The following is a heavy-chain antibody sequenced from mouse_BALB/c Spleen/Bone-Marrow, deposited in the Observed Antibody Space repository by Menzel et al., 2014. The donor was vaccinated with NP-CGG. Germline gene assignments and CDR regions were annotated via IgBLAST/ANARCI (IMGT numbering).Heavy chain of an antibody. CDR1: GYSFTSYW. D-gene: IGHD5-1*01. J-gene: IGHJ2*01. Sequence: SGTVLARPGASVKMSCKASGYSFTSYWMHWVKPRPGQGLEWIGAIYPGNSNTNYNQKFTGKAKLTAVTSASTAYMELSSLTNEDSAVYYCTVSLTLYYFDYWGQGTTLTVSS. CDR3: TVSLTLYYFDY. V-gene: IGHV1-5*01. CDR2: IYPGNSNT.